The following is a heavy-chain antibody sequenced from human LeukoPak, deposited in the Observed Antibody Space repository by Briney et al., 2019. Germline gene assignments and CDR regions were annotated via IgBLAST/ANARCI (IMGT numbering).Heavy chain of an antibody. J-gene: IGHJ4*02. CDR2: ISYDGSNK. Sequence: GGSLRLSCAASGFTFSSYAMHWARHAPGKGLEWVAVISYDGSNKYYADSVKSRFTIYRDNSKNTLYLQMNSLRAEDTAVYYCARDWYYYDSSGIFDYWGQGTLVTVSS. CDR1: GFTFSSYA. D-gene: IGHD3-22*01. CDR3: ARDWYYYDSSGIFDY. V-gene: IGHV3-30*04.